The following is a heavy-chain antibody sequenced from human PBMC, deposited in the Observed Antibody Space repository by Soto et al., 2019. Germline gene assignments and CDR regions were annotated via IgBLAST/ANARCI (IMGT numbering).Heavy chain of an antibody. J-gene: IGHJ4*02. CDR2: ISSSSSYI. Sequence: EVQLVESGGGLVKPGGSLRLSCAASGFTFSSYSMNWVRQAPGKGLEWVSSISSSSSYIYYAVSVKGRFTISRYNSKNSLYLQMNILRAEATAVYYCARDLYSSSARYFDYWGQGTLVTVSS. CDR3: ARDLYSSSARYFDY. V-gene: IGHV3-21*01. CDR1: GFTFSSYS. D-gene: IGHD6-6*01.